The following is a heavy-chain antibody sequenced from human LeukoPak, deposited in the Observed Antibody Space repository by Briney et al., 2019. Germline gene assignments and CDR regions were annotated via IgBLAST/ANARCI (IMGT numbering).Heavy chain of an antibody. Sequence: ASVKVSCKASGGTFSSYAISWVRQAPGQGLEWMGRIIPIFGIANYAQKFQGRVTITADKSTSTAYMELSSLRSEDTAVYYCARDLGERYSGYDDVYFDYWGQGTLVTVSS. J-gene: IGHJ4*02. CDR1: GGTFSSYA. CDR3: ARDLGERYSGYDDVYFDY. CDR2: IIPIFGIA. D-gene: IGHD5-12*01. V-gene: IGHV1-69*04.